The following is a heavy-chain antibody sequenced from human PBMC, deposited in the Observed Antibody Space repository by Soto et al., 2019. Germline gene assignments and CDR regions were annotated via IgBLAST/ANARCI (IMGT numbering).Heavy chain of an antibody. CDR1: GGSISSNNW. CDR2: IYHSGDT. CDR3: ARETYSNYGGWIDY. D-gene: IGHD4-4*01. Sequence: QVQLQESGPRLVKPSVTLSLTCTVSGGSISSNNWWTWVRQPPGKGLEWIGEIYHSGDTNYKPSLESRVSISVDKSKNQISLRLNSLTAADTAVYYCARETYSNYGGWIDYWGQGALVTVSS. J-gene: IGHJ4*02. V-gene: IGHV4-4*02.